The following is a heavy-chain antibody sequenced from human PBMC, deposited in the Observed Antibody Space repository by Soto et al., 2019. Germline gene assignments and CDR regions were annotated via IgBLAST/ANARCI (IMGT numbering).Heavy chain of an antibody. V-gene: IGHV1-69*06. CDR3: ASGPSTPPHFDY. Sequence: GASVKVSCKASGYTFTSYGIRWVRQAPGQGLEWMGGISPNNGTANYAQKFQGRVTITADKSTSTAYMELSSLRSEDTAVYYCASGPSTPPHFDYWGQGTLVTVSS. CDR1: GYTFTSYG. CDR2: ISPNNGTA. J-gene: IGHJ4*02.